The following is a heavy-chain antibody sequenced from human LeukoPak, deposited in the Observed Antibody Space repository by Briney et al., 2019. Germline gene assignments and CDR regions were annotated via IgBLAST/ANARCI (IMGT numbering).Heavy chain of an antibody. J-gene: IGHJ6*02. D-gene: IGHD2-2*01. CDR1: GFTFSSYW. Sequence: PGGSLRLSCAASGFTFSSYWMSWVRQAPGKGLEWVANIKQDGSEKYYVDSVKGRFTISRDNAKNSLYLQMNSLRAEDTAVYYCARTGYCTSCYVHYYGMDVWGQGTTVTVSS. V-gene: IGHV3-7*01. CDR2: IKQDGSEK. CDR3: ARTGYCTSCYVHYYGMDV.